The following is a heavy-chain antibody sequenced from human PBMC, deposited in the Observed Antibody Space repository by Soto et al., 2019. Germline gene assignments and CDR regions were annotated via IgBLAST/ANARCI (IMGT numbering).Heavy chain of an antibody. D-gene: IGHD2-2*01. V-gene: IGHV1-69*01. CDR3: ARSQGSSASLEIYYYYYYGMDV. Sequence: QVQLVQSGAEVKKPGSSVKVSCKASGGTFGSYAISWVRQAPGQGLEWMGGIIPIPSTANYAQKCQGRVTIAADASTTTAYMELSCLRSEDTAVYYCARSQGSSASLEIYYYYYYGMDVWGQGTTVTVSS. J-gene: IGHJ6*02. CDR2: IIPIPSTA. CDR1: GGTFGSYA.